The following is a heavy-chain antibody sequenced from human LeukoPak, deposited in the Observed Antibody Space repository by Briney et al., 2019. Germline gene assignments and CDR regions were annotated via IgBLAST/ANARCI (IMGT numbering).Heavy chain of an antibody. V-gene: IGHV1-24*01. Sequence: GASVKVSCKVSGYTLTELSMHWVRQAPGKGLEWMGGFDPEDGETIYAQKFQGRVTMTEDTSTDTAYMELSSLRSEDTAVYYCATAPTYYDFWSGYYRGYCFDYWGQGTLVTVSS. CDR3: ATAPTYYDFWSGYYRGYCFDY. CDR2: FDPEDGET. J-gene: IGHJ4*02. D-gene: IGHD3-3*01. CDR1: GYTLTELS.